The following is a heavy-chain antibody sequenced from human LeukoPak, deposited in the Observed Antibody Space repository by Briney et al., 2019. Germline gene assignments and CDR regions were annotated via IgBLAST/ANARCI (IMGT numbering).Heavy chain of an antibody. CDR2: INPSGGGT. D-gene: IGHD1-26*01. CDR3: ARVSSWVSAAFDF. CDR1: GYTFINYY. V-gene: IGHV1-46*01. J-gene: IGHJ4*02. Sequence: ASVKVSCKTFGYTFINYYMHWLRQAPGLGLEWMGIINPSGGGTNYAQKFQGRVSMTWDTSTNTAFMELSSLTSEDTAVYYCARVSSWVSAAFDFWGQGTLVTVSS.